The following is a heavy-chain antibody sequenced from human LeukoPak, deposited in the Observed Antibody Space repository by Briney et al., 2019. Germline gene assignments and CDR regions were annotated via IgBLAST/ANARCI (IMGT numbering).Heavy chain of an antibody. D-gene: IGHD3-10*01. CDR1: GYTFTSYG. V-gene: IGHV1-18*01. Sequence: GASVKVSCKASGYTFTSYGISWVRQAPGHRLECMGWISAYNGNTNYTQKLQGRVTITTDTSTSTAYMELRSLRCDDTAVYYCAIQITMVRGVIITRSHFDYWGQGTLVTVSS. CDR2: ISAYNGNT. CDR3: AIQITMVRGVIITRSHFDY. J-gene: IGHJ4*02.